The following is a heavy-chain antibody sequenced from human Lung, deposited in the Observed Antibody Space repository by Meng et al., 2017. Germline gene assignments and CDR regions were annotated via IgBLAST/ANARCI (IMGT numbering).Heavy chain of an antibody. D-gene: IGHD3-10*01. V-gene: IGHV4-34*01. CDR3: ARERHSTIIRGVIDF. CDR1: GGSISGSY. CDR2: IKHGGST. J-gene: IGHJ4*02. Sequence: VHLQQWDAGLLRPSENLSLPCAVYGGSISGSYCSWIRQSPAKGREWIGKIKHGGSTNYNPSLESRVPISVDTPTNQFSLRLTSMTVADTAVYYCARERHSTIIRGVIDFWGQGALVTVSS.